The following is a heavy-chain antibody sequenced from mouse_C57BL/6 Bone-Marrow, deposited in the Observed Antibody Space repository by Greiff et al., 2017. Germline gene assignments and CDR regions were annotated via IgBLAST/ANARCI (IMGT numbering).Heavy chain of an antibody. D-gene: IGHD1-1*01. Sequence: VQLKESGGGLVKPGGSLKLSCAASGFTFSSYAMSWVRQTPEKRLEWVATISDGGSYTYYPDNVKGRFTISRDNAKNNLYLQMSHLKSEDTAMYYCARDRTVVATGFDYWGQGTTLTVSS. V-gene: IGHV5-4*01. CDR1: GFTFSSYA. CDR2: ISDGGSYT. J-gene: IGHJ2*01. CDR3: ARDRTVVATGFDY.